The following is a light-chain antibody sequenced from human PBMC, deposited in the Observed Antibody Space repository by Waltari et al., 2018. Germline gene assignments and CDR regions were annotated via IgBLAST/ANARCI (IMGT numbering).Light chain of an antibody. Sequence: QSALTQPASMSGSPGQSITISCTGTSSDVDGFNFVSWYQQYPGKAPKLIIYDVANRPSGVSHRFSESRSGNTASLTISGLQAEDEADYDCSSYTSVNTRFGGGTKLPVL. J-gene: IGLJ2*01. CDR3: SSYTSVNTR. CDR2: DVA. V-gene: IGLV2-14*03. CDR1: SSDVDGFNF.